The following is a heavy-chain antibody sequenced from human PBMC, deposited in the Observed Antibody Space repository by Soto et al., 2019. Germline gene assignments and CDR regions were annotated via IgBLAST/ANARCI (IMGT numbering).Heavy chain of an antibody. CDR2: ITWDGGST. D-gene: IGHD2-15*01. J-gene: IGHJ6*02. CDR1: GFPFEDYT. V-gene: IGHV3-43*01. CDR3: AKGVAYYSYGMDV. Sequence: GGSLRLSCAASGFPFEDYTMHWVRQAPGKGLEWVSLITWDGGSTYYAGSVKGRFTISRDNSKNSLYLQMTSLRTDDTALYYCAKGVAYYSYGMDVWGQGTTVTVSS.